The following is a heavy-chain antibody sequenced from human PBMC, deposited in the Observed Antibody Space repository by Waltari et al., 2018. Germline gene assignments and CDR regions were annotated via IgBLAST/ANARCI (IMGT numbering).Heavy chain of an antibody. CDR2: INPNTGAA. CDR1: GYTFISDD. CDR3: ARGDNWNDRLDF. J-gene: IGHJ3*01. V-gene: IGHV1-8*01. D-gene: IGHD1-1*01. Sequence: QVQLVQSGAEVKKPGASVRVSCKASGYTFISDDINWVRQAPGQGLEWMGWINPNTGAARFAQNFQDRVTMTRSTSETTAYMEISDLTSHDTAVYYCARGDNWNDRLDFWGQGTKVTVSS.